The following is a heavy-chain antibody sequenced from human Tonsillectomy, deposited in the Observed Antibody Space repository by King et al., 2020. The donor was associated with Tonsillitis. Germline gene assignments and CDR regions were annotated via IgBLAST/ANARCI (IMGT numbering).Heavy chain of an antibody. CDR3: AREVGSSWFDP. V-gene: IGHV4-59*01. J-gene: IGHJ5*02. CDR1: GGSINSYY. CDR2: MYYSGST. D-gene: IGHD6-13*01. Sequence: VQLQESGPGLVKPSETLSLTCTVSGGSINSYYRSWIRQPPGKGLEWIGYMYYSGSTNYNPSLKSRVTISVDTSKNQLSLKLSSVTAADTAVYYCAREVGSSWFDPWGQGTLVTVSS.